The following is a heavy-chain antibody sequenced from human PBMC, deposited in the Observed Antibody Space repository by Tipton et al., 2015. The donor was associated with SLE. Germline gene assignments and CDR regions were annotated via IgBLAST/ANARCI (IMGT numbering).Heavy chain of an antibody. V-gene: IGHV3-33*01. J-gene: IGHJ3*02. CDR1: GFTFSSYG. D-gene: IGHD3-16*01. CDR2: IWYDGSNK. Sequence: RSLRLSCAASGFTFSSYGMHWVRQAPGKGLEWVAVIWYDGSNKYYADSVKGRFTISRDNSKNTLYLQMNSLRAEDTAVYYCARDSLHPYGAFDIWGQGTMVTVSS. CDR3: ARDSLHPYGAFDI.